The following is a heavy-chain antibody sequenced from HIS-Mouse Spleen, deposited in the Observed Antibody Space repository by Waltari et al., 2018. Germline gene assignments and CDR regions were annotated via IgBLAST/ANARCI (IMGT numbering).Heavy chain of an antibody. D-gene: IGHD6-6*01. V-gene: IGHV3-9*01. CDR1: GFTFDDYA. CDR3: VKDMRYSSSYFDY. CDR2: ISWNSGSI. J-gene: IGHJ4*02. Sequence: EVQLVESGGGLVQPGRSLRLSCAASGFTFDDYAMHWVRQAPGKGLVWGSGISWNSGSIGYADSGKGRFTISRDNAKNSLYLQMNSLRAEDTALYYCVKDMRYSSSYFDYWGQGTLVTVSS.